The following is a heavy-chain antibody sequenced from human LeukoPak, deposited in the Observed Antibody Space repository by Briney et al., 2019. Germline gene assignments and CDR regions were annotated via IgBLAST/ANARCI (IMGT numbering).Heavy chain of an antibody. V-gene: IGHV3-74*01. CDR2: INGNGSST. J-gene: IGHJ4*02. D-gene: IGHD3-22*01. CDR3: ARGLGVYYDSSGYPLFDY. CDR1: GFTFSFSW. Sequence: HPGGSLRLSCAASGFTFSFSWMHWVRQAPGKGLVWVSRINGNGSSTTYADSVKGRFTISRDNAKNTLYLQMNSLRAEDTAVYYCARGLGVYYDSSGYPLFDYWGQGTLVTVSS.